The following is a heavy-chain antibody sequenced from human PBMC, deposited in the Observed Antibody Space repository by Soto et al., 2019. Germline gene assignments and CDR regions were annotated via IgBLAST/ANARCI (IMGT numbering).Heavy chain of an antibody. J-gene: IGHJ6*02. CDR2: INPSGGST. D-gene: IGHD5-18*01. CDR1: VYAFTSHY. CDR3: ARSLDTVSYGMDV. V-gene: IGHV1-46*01. Sequence: GASVKVSCTESVYAFTSHYMHWVRQAPGQGLQWMGIINPSGGSTNNAQKFQGRVTMTRDTSTSTVYMELSSLRFEDTAVYYCARSLDTVSYGMDVWGQGTTVTVSS.